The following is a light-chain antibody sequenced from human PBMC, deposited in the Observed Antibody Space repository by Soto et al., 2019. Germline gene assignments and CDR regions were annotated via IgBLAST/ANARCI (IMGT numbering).Light chain of an antibody. J-gene: IGLJ1*01. Sequence: TQPASESGSPGPSITVSCPGHSKDFGGYNYLSWYHQHSVNAPKLIIYDVANWPSGVSDRFSGSKSGNTASLFISGLQAEDEADYYCSSYTSSSTPYVFGTGTQLTGL. CDR2: DVA. V-gene: IGLV2-14*01. CDR1: SKDFGGYNY. CDR3: SSYTSSSTPYV.